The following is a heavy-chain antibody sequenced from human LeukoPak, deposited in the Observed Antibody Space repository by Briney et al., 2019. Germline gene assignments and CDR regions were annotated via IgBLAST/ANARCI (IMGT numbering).Heavy chain of an antibody. D-gene: IGHD4-17*01. V-gene: IGHV3-66*01. J-gene: IGHJ4*02. Sequence: GGSLRLSCAASGFTVSSKYINWVRQAPGRGLEWVSLIYGSTSADYADSVKGRFTISRDNSMNTVYLQMNSLRAEDTAIYYCARLNFGDDYWGQGTLVAVSS. CDR2: IYGSTSA. CDR3: ARLNFGDDY. CDR1: GFTVSSKY.